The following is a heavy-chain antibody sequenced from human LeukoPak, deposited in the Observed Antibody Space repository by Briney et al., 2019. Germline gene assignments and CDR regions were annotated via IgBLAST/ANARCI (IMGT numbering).Heavy chain of an antibody. J-gene: IGHJ5*02. CDR3: ARAIYYGSGSYYRPDWFDP. V-gene: IGHV1-18*04. Sequence: ASVNVSCKASGYTFTSYGISWVRQAPGQGLEWMGWISAYNGNTNYAQKLQGRVTITTDRSTSTASMELRSLRSDDTAVYFCARAIYYGSGSYYRPDWFDPWGQGTLVTVSS. D-gene: IGHD3-10*01. CDR2: ISAYNGNT. CDR1: GYTFTSYG.